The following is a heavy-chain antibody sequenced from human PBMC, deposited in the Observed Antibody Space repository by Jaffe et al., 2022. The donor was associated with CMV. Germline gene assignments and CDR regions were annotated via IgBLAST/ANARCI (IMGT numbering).Heavy chain of an antibody. CDR3: ANTGLYGGPTLYAFDI. D-gene: IGHD4-17*01. CDR2: ISYDGSNK. CDR1: GFTFSSYG. V-gene: IGHV3-30*18. J-gene: IGHJ3*02. Sequence: QVQLVESGGGVVQPGRSLRLSCAASGFTFSSYGMHWVRQAPGKGLEWVAVISYDGSNKYYADSVKGRFTISRDNSKNTLYLQMNSLRAEDTAVYYCANTGLYGGPTLYAFDIWGQGTMVTVSS.